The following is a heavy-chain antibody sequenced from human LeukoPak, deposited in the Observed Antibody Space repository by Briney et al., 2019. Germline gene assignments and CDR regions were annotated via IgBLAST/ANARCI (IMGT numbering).Heavy chain of an antibody. CDR3: Y. D-gene: IGHD4-17*01. J-gene: IGHJ4*02. V-gene: IGHV3-9*01. Sequence: SLKISRKGSGYSFTSYWIGWVRQMPGKGLEWVSGISWDSSAIGYADSVKGRFTISRDNAKNSLYYCAKDIGDYVFSPALHYWGQGTLVTVSS. CDR2: ISWDSSAI. CDR1: GYSFTSYW.